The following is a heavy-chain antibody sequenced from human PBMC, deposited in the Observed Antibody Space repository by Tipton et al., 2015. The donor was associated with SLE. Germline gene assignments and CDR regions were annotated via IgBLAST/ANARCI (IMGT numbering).Heavy chain of an antibody. V-gene: IGHV3-9*01. J-gene: IGHJ4*02. CDR3: VKDDWAHLGYGGAGTCYVDY. CDR2: ISWNSDYI. D-gene: IGHD2-21*01. Sequence: RSLRLSCTASGFTFDDYAMHWVRQTPGKGLEWVSGISWNSDYIAYADSVKGRFTISRDDAKNSVYLQMNSLRAEDTAFYYCVKDDWAHLGYGGAGTCYVDYWGPGTLVTVAS. CDR1: GFTFDDYA.